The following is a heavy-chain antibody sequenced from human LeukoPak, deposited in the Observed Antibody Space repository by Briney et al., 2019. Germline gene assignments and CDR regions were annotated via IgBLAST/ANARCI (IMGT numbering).Heavy chain of an antibody. J-gene: IGHJ4*02. CDR3: ARDQGYRYGPADY. D-gene: IGHD5-18*01. V-gene: IGHV1-24*01. Sequence: ASVKVSCKVSGYTLTELSMHWVRQAPGKGLEWMGGFDPEDGETIYAQKFQGRVTMTEDTSTDTAYMELRSLRSDDTAVYYCARDQGYRYGPADYWGQGTLVTVSS. CDR2: FDPEDGET. CDR1: GYTLTELS.